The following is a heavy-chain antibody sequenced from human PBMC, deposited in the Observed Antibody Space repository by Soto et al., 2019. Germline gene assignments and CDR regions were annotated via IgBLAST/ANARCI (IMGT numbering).Heavy chain of an antibody. CDR3: AKDLWPYNRGLRYYYYYGMDV. V-gene: IGHV3-30*18. J-gene: IGHJ6*02. Sequence: GGSLRLSCAASGFTFSSYGMHWVRQAPGKGLEWVAVISYDGSNKYYADSVKGRFTISRDNSKNTLYLQMNSLRAEDTAVYYCAKDLWPYNRGLRYYYYYGMDVWGQGTTVTVSS. CDR1: GFTFSSYG. CDR2: ISYDGSNK. D-gene: IGHD1-1*01.